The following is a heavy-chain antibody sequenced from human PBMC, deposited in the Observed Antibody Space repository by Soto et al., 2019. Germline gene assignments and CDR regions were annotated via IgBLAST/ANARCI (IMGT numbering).Heavy chain of an antibody. CDR2: INHSGST. Sequence: SETQSLTCAVYGGSFSGYYGSWIRQPPGKGLEWIGEINHSGSTNYNPSLKSRVTISVDTSKNQFSLKLSSVTAADTAVYYCARGDQGPRLGYCSSTSCYRWFDPWGQGTLVTVSS. V-gene: IGHV4-34*01. CDR3: ARGDQGPRLGYCSSTSCYRWFDP. D-gene: IGHD2-2*02. CDR1: GGSFSGYY. J-gene: IGHJ5*02.